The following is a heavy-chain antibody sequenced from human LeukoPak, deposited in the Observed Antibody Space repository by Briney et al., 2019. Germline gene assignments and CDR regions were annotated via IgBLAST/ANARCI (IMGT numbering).Heavy chain of an antibody. Sequence: SETLSLTCTVSGGSISSSSYYWGWIRQPPGKGLEWIGSIYYSGSTYYNPSLKSRVTISVDTSKNQFSLKLSSVTAADTAVYYCARDSAIVVVPAAINWFDPWGQGTLVTVSS. CDR3: ARDSAIVVVPAAINWFDP. V-gene: IGHV4-39*07. D-gene: IGHD2-2*02. CDR1: GGSISSSSYY. CDR2: IYYSGST. J-gene: IGHJ5*02.